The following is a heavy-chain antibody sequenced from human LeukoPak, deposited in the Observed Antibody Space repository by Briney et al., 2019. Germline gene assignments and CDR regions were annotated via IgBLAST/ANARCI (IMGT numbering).Heavy chain of an antibody. D-gene: IGHD4-17*01. CDR2: IYYNGKT. CDR1: GGSVTYTNYY. J-gene: IGHJ4*02. V-gene: IGHV4-39*01. CDR3: ARLRGGVYGDLEY. Sequence: SETLSLTCTVSGGSVTYTNYYWGWIRQPPGKGLQWIGVIYYNGKTYYNPSLKSRVTMSVDTSKNQFSLKLSSVAAADTAVYYCARLRGGVYGDLEYWGQGTLVTVSS.